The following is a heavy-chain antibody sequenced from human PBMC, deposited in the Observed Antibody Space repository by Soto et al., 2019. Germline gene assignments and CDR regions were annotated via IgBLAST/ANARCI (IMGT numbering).Heavy chain of an antibody. J-gene: IGHJ6*02. D-gene: IGHD3-10*01. CDR1: GFSLNTGGVG. V-gene: IGHV2-5*02. CDR2: IYWDDDE. Sequence: ITLKESGPTLVKLTQTLTLTCTFSGFSLNTGGVGVGWVRQPRGKAMEWLALIYWDDDESYRPSLRSKLKITKDSITDQMVLTMTNMDPEDTATYYCVRNWRYYGGDYYYGMDAWGQGTTVTVSS. CDR3: VRNWRYYGGDYYYGMDA.